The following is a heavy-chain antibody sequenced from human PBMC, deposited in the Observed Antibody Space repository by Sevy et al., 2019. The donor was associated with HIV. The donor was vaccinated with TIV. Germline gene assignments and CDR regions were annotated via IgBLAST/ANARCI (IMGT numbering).Heavy chain of an antibody. CDR2: ISYDGSNT. Sequence: GGSLRLSCAASGFTFSTYAMHWVRRAPGKGLEWVAVISYDGSNTYYADSAKGRFTISRDSSKNTLYLQMNSLRAEDTVVYFCARDGGYDSRGYDLSNYWGQGTLVTVSS. D-gene: IGHD3-22*01. J-gene: IGHJ4*02. CDR1: GFTFSTYA. CDR3: ARDGGYDSRGYDLSNY. V-gene: IGHV3-30-3*01.